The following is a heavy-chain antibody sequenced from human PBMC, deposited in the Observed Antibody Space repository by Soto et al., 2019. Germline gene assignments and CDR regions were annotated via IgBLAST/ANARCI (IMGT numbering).Heavy chain of an antibody. J-gene: IGHJ4*02. Sequence: SETLSLTCTVSGGSISSYYWSWIRQPPGKGLEWIGYIYYSGSTNYNPSLKSRVTISVDTSKNQFSLKLSSVTAADMAVYYCARGIYDSSIDYWGQGTLVTVS. D-gene: IGHD3-22*01. V-gene: IGHV4-59*01. CDR1: GGSISSYY. CDR2: IYYSGST. CDR3: ARGIYDSSIDY.